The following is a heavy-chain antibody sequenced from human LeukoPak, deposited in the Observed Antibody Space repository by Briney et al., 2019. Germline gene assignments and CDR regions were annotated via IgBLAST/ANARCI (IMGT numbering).Heavy chain of an antibody. D-gene: IGHD1-26*01. J-gene: IGHJ3*02. Sequence: GSLRLSCVVSGFTVSGDYISWFRQAPGKGLEWIGEIYHGGNTNYNPSLKSRVTISVDKSKNQFTLKLTSATAADTAVYYCASSAELDAFDIWGQGTMVTVSS. V-gene: IGHV4-34*01. CDR1: GFTVSGDY. CDR3: ASSAELDAFDI. CDR2: IYHGGNT.